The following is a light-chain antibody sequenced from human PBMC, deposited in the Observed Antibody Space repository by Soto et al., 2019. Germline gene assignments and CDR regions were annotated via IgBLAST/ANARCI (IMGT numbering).Light chain of an antibody. CDR1: SGHSTYA. Sequence: QSVLTQSPSASASLGASVKLTCTLSSGHSTYAIAWHQQQPEKGPRYLMKVNSDGTHIRGDGLPDRFAGSSSGAERCLTISSLQSEDEADYFCQTWGPGIRVFGGGTKVTVL. J-gene: IGLJ2*01. V-gene: IGLV4-69*01. CDR3: QTWGPGIRV. CDR2: VNSDGTH.